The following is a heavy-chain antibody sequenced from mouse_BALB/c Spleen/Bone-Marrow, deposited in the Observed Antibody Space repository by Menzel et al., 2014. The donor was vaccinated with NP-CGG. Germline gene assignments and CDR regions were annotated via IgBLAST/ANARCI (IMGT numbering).Heavy chain of an antibody. Sequence: VQLQQSGPELVKPGASVKMSCKASGYTFTSYVMHWVKQKPGQGLEWIGYFNPYNVGTKYNEKFKGKATLTSDKSSSTAYMELSSLTSEDSAVYYCARNYGSSYWYFDVWGAGTTVTVSS. CDR3: ARNYGSSYWYFDV. D-gene: IGHD1-1*01. J-gene: IGHJ1*01. CDR1: GYTFTSYV. CDR2: FNPYNVGT. V-gene: IGHV1-14*01.